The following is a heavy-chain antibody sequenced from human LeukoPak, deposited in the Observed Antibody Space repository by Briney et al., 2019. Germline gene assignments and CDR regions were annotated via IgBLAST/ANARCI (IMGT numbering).Heavy chain of an antibody. CDR2: MNPNSGNT. D-gene: IGHD1-26*01. J-gene: IGHJ4*02. V-gene: IGHV1-8*03. CDR3: ARDRWSVVGATNLNRFDY. Sequence: GASVKVSCKASGYTFTSYDINWVRQATGQGLEWMGWMNPNSGNTGYAQKFQGRVTITRNTSISTAFMELRSLRSNDTAMYYCARDRWSVVGATNLNRFDYWGQGSLVTVSS. CDR1: GYTFTSYD.